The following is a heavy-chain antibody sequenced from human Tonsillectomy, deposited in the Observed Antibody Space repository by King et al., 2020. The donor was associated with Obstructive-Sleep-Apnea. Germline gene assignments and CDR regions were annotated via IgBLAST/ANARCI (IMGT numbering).Heavy chain of an antibody. CDR3: ALTMVRGVISPFDY. CDR1: GVSISSYY. J-gene: IGHJ4*02. D-gene: IGHD3-10*01. Sequence: QLQESGPGLVKPSETLSLTCTVSGVSISSYYWSWIRQPPGKGLEWVGSIHYSGSTNYNPSLKSWVTISVVTSKNQFSRKLSSVTAADTAVYYCALTMVRGVISPFDYWGQGTLVTVSS. CDR2: IHYSGST. V-gene: IGHV4-59*01.